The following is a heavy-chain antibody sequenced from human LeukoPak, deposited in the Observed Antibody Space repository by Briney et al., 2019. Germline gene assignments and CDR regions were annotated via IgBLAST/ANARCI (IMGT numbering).Heavy chain of an antibody. CDR3: ARGSRVWGSYRDAFDI. CDR1: GGSISSSSYY. D-gene: IGHD3-16*02. J-gene: IGHJ3*02. V-gene: IGHV4-39*07. Sequence: SETLSLTCTVSGGSISSSSYYWGWIRQPPGKGLEWIGSIYYSGSTYYNPSLKSRVTISVDTSKNQFSLKLSSVTAADTAVYYCARGSRVWGSYRDAFDIWGQGTMVTVSS. CDR2: IYYSGST.